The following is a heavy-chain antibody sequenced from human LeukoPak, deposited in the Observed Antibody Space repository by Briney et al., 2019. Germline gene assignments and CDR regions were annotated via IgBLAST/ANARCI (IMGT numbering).Heavy chain of an antibody. Sequence: SGNLSRNAAGYTFTSYGISWVRLAPGQGHEWKGCISAYNGNTNYAQKLQGRVTMTTDTSTSTAYMELRSVRSDDTAVYYCASPGEPVPYDAFDIWGQGTMVTVSS. V-gene: IGHV1-18*01. D-gene: IGHD7-27*01. CDR2: ISAYNGNT. CDR1: GYTFTSYG. J-gene: IGHJ3*02. CDR3: ASPGEPVPYDAFDI.